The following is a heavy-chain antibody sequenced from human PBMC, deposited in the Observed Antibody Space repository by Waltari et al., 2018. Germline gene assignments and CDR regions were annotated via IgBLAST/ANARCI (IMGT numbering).Heavy chain of an antibody. D-gene: IGHD3-10*01. V-gene: IGHV3-23*05. CDR2: IDNSGETT. Sequence: VYLLESGGGLVQPGVSLSLSCLASGFHFISYSMSWVRQAQGKGLEWVSGIDNSGETTYYAGSVKGRFTISRDDSRNTVYLHMTTLRVDDTAVYYCAKDSGYSMIRGRENSWGQGTLVIVSS. CDR1: GFHFISYS. CDR3: AKDSGYSMIRGRENS. J-gene: IGHJ4*02.